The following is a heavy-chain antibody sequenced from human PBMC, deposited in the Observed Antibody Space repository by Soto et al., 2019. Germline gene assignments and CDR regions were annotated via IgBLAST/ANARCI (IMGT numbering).Heavy chain of an antibody. Sequence: GGSLRLSCAASGFTFTSSTMKWVRQAPGKGLEWVSSISRGSSDKYYADSVRGRFTISRDDAKNSVYLQMNSLRADDTAVYYCARLSGDHSAFFSYGMDAWGQGTMVTVSS. V-gene: IGHV3-21*06. CDR1: GFTFTSST. CDR2: ISRGSSDK. J-gene: IGHJ6*02. CDR3: ARLSGDHSAFFSYGMDA. D-gene: IGHD2-21*01.